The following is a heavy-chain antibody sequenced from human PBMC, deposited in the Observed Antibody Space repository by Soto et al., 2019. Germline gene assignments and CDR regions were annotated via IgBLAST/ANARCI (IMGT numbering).Heavy chain of an antibody. D-gene: IGHD2-8*01. CDR2: IYPGDSDT. CDR3: AIKSLSDIVLMAYDAFDI. Sequence: GESLKISCKGSGYSFTSYWIGWVRQMPGKGLEWMGIIYPGDSDTRYSPSFQGQVTISADKSISTAYLQWSSLKASDTAMYYCAIKSLSDIVLMAYDAFDIWGQGTMVTVSS. V-gene: IGHV5-51*01. CDR1: GYSFTSYW. J-gene: IGHJ3*02.